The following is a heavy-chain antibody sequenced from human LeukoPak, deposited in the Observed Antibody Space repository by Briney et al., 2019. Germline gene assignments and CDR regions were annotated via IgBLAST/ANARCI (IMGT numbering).Heavy chain of an antibody. CDR1: GYTFTSYG. CDR2: ISAYNGNT. J-gene: IGHJ4*02. V-gene: IGHV1-18*04. D-gene: IGHD3-10*01. Sequence: ASVKVSCKASGYTFTSYGISWVRQAPGQGLEWMGWISAYNGNTSYAQKLQGRVTMTTDTSTSTAYMELRSLRSDDTAVYYCARGGVRGVIIIWGFDYWGQGTLVTVSS. CDR3: ARGGVRGVIIIWGFDY.